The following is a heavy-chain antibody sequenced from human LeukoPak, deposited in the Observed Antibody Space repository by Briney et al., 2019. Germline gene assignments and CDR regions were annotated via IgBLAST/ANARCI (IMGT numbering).Heavy chain of an antibody. J-gene: IGHJ6*03. CDR1: GYTFTSYG. CDR2: ISANNGNT. CDR3: ARGPGGRSGYYPLEDYYYYYYMDV. D-gene: IGHD3-22*01. V-gene: IGHV1-18*01. Sequence: RRASVKVSCKASGYTFTSYGISWVRQAPGQGLEWMGWISANNGNTNYAQKLQGRVTMTTDTSTSTAYLELRSLRSDDTAVYYCARGPGGRSGYYPLEDYYYYYYMDVWGKGTTVTVSS.